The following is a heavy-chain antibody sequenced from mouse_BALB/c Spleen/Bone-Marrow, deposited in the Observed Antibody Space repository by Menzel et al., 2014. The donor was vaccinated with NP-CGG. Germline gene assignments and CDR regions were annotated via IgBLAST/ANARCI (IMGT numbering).Heavy chain of an antibody. CDR2: IFPSDSYS. CDR3: TRGKGYTLDY. CDR1: GYTFTSYW. J-gene: IGHJ4*01. V-gene: IGHV1-69*02. Sequence: VQLQQSGAELVRPGASVKLSCKTSGYTFTSYWINWVKQRPGQGLEWIGNIFPSDSYSNYNQKFKDKATLTVDKSSSTAYMHLTSPTSEDSAVYYCTRGKGYTLDYWSQGASATVSS.